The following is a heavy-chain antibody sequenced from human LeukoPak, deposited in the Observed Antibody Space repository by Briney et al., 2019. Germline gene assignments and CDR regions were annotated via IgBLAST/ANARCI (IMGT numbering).Heavy chain of an antibody. D-gene: IGHD3-22*01. J-gene: IGHJ4*02. Sequence: GGSLRLSCAASGFTFSTSTMHWVRQAPGKGLEWVAVISYDGRRKYYEDSVKGRFTISRDHSKNTLNLDMSSLKTEDTAVYYCAREWEIDYYDSSGYYEIDYWGQGTLVTVSS. CDR1: GFTFSTST. V-gene: IGHV3-30*04. CDR2: ISYDGRRK. CDR3: AREWEIDYYDSSGYYEIDY.